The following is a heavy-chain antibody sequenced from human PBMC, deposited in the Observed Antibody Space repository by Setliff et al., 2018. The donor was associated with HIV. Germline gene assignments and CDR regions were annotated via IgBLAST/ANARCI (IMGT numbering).Heavy chain of an antibody. CDR1: GFTSSSYG. J-gene: IGHJ3*02. CDR2: ISYDGSNK. Sequence: GGSLRLSCAASGFTSSSYGMHWVRQAPGKGLEWVAVISYDGSNKYYADSVKGRFTISRDNSKNTLYLQMNSLRAEDTAVYYCAKGAGWELPMDHDAFDIWGQGTMVTVS. CDR3: AKGAGWELPMDHDAFDI. D-gene: IGHD1-26*01. V-gene: IGHV3-30*18.